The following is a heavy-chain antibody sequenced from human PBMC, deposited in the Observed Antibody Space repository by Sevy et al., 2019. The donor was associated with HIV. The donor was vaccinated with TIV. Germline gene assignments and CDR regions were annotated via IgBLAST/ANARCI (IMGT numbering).Heavy chain of an antibody. CDR1: GFTFSKYS. CDR3: AREGCTKPHDY. J-gene: IGHJ4*02. D-gene: IGHD2-8*01. V-gene: IGHV3-23*01. Sequence: GGSLRLSCAASGFTFSKYSMSWVRQSPGKGLEWVSTLSFGCGEINYADSVEGRFTISRDNSKSSVYLQMNNLRPEDTAVYYCAREGCTKPHDYWGQGTLVTVSS. CDR2: LSFGCGEI.